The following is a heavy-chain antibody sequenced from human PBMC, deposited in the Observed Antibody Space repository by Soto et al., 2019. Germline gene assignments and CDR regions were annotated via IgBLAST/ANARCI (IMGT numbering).Heavy chain of an antibody. CDR2: IYYSGST. V-gene: IGHV4-39*01. J-gene: IGHJ4*02. CDR1: GGSISSSSYY. Sequence: PSETLSLTCTVSGGSISSSSYYWGWIHQPPGKGLEWIGGIYYSGSTYYNPSLKSRVTISVDTSKNQFSLKLSSVTAADTAVYYCARRGSGSYSDYWGQGTLVTVSS. CDR3: ARRGSGSYSDY. D-gene: IGHD3-10*01.